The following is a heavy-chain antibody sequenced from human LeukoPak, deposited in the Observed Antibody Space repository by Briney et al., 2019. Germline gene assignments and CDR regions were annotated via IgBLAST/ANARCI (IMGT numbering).Heavy chain of an antibody. CDR1: GFTFSNYS. CDR3: ARTIRGY. CDR2: INDDGSES. D-gene: IGHD4/OR15-4a*01. J-gene: IGHJ4*02. Sequence: GGSLRLSCAASGFTFSNYSMSWVRQAPGKGLEWVANINDDGSESYYVDSVKGRFTISRDNAKNSLYLQMTSLRDEDTAVYFCARTIRGYWGQGTLVTVSS. V-gene: IGHV3-7*01.